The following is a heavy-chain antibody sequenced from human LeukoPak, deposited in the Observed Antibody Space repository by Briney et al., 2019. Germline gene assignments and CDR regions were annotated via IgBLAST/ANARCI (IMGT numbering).Heavy chain of an antibody. D-gene: IGHD2-2*01. CDR2: INPNSGGT. V-gene: IGHV1-2*02. Sequence: GASVKVSCKASGYTLTGYFIHWVRQAPGQGLEWMGWINPNSGGTNYAQKFQDRVTMTRDTSISTAYMELSRLRSDDTAVYYCARGGSPIYYYYMDVWGKGTTVTISS. CDR1: GYTLTGYF. CDR3: ARGGSPIYYYYMDV. J-gene: IGHJ6*03.